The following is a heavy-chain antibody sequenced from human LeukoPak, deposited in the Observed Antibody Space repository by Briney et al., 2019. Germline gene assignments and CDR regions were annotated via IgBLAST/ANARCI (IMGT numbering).Heavy chain of an antibody. CDR1: GFTLSRYA. CDR3: AKGTYYHTSGTSSTETFGEN. V-gene: IGHV3-23*01. CDR2: ISGGGSRT. D-gene: IGHD3-10*01. J-gene: IGHJ4*02. Sequence: PGGSLRLSCAASGFTLSRYALSWVRQAPEEGLEWVSDISGGGSRTYYAAAVKGRFAISRDNSENTLYLQMNSLRADDTAVYYCAKGTYYHTSGTSSTETFGENWGQGTLVTVSS.